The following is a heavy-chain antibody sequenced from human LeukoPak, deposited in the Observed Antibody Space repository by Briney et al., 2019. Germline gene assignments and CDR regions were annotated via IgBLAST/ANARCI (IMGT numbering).Heavy chain of an antibody. Sequence: GRSLRLSCAASGFTFSSYGMHWVRQAPGKGLEWVAVISYDGSNKYYADSMKGRFTISRDNPKNTLYLQMNSLRAEDTAVYYCAKDRAGYYYYGMDVWGQGTTVTVSS. CDR3: AKDRAGYYYYGMDV. CDR1: GFTFSSYG. D-gene: IGHD6-13*01. J-gene: IGHJ6*02. CDR2: ISYDGSNK. V-gene: IGHV3-30*18.